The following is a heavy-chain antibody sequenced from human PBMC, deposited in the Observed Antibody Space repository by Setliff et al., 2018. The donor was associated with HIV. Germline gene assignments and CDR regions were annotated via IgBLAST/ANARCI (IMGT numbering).Heavy chain of an antibody. D-gene: IGHD5-18*01. V-gene: IGHV3-7*05. CDR2: IKEDGSEK. CDR3: ARHLAMGGIQLWFVDDYFDY. CDR1: GFLFHTYW. J-gene: IGHJ4*02. Sequence: PGGSLRLSCAASGFLFHTYWMSWVRQAPGKGLEWVANIKEDGSEKYYVDSVKGRFTISRDNAENSLYLQMNSLTAEDTAVYYCARHLAMGGIQLWFVDDYFDYWGQGTLVTVSS.